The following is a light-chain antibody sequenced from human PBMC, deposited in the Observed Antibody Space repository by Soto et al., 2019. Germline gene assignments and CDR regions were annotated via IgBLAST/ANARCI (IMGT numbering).Light chain of an antibody. CDR1: SSDVGSYNL. Sequence: QSALTQPASVSGSPGQSITISCTGTSSDVGSYNLVSWYQQHPGKAPKLMIYEGSKRPSGVSNRFSSSKSGNTASLTISGLQAEDEADYYCCSYAGSSTFVVFGEGTKLTVL. CDR2: EGS. J-gene: IGLJ2*01. V-gene: IGLV2-23*03. CDR3: CSYAGSSTFVV.